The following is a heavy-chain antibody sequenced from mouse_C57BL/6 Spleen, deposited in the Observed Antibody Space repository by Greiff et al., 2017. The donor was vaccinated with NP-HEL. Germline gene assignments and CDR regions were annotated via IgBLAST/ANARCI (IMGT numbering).Heavy chain of an antibody. Sequence: EVQGVESGGGLVQPGGSMKLSCAASGFTFSDAWMDWVRQSPEKGLEWVAEIRNKANNHATYYAESVKGRFTISRDDSKSSVYLQMNSLRAEDTGIYYCTRGGYYVRNAMDYWGQGTSVTVSS. CDR2: IRNKANNHAT. D-gene: IGHD2-3*01. CDR1: GFTFSDAW. CDR3: TRGGYYVRNAMDY. V-gene: IGHV6-6*01. J-gene: IGHJ4*01.